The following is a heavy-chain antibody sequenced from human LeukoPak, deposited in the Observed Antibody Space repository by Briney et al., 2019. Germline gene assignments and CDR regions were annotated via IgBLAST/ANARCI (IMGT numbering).Heavy chain of an antibody. Sequence: ASVTVSCKASGYTFTSYGISWVRQAPGQGLEWMGWISAYNGNTNYAQKLQGRVTMTTDTSTSTAYMELRSLRSDDTAVYYCARVCSSTSCHYYYYGMDVWGQGTTVTVSS. CDR2: ISAYNGNT. D-gene: IGHD2-2*01. J-gene: IGHJ6*02. CDR3: ARVCSSTSCHYYYYGMDV. CDR1: GYTFTSYG. V-gene: IGHV1-18*01.